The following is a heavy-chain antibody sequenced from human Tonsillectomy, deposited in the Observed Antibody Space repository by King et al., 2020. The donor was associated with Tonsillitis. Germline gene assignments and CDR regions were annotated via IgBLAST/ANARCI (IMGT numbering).Heavy chain of an antibody. CDR1: GFTFSSYA. D-gene: IGHD4-17*01. CDR2: ISGSGGST. CDR3: AKDDGVSYYFDS. J-gene: IGHJ4*02. Sequence: VQLVESGGGLVQPGGSLRLSCAASGFTFSSYAMTWVRQAPGKGLEWVSAISGSGGSTYYADSGKGRFTISRENSKNTLYLQMNSLRDGDTAVYYCAKDDGVSYYFDSWGQGTLVTVSS. V-gene: IGHV3-23*04.